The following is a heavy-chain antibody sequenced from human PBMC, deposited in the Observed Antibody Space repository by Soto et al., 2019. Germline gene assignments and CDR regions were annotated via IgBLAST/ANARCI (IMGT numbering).Heavy chain of an antibody. CDR2: IYYSGST. D-gene: IGHD3-3*01. Sequence: SETLSLTCTVSGGSISSYYWSWIRQPPGKGLEWIGYIYYSGSTNYNPSLKSRVTISVDTSKNQFSLKLSSVTAADTAVYYCARYLDFWSGSAGLDIWGQGTMVTVSS. CDR3: ARYLDFWSGSAGLDI. CDR1: GGSISSYY. V-gene: IGHV4-59*08. J-gene: IGHJ3*02.